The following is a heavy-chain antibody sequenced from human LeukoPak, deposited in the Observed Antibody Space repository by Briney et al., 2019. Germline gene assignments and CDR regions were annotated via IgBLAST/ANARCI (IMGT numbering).Heavy chain of an antibody. Sequence: GGSLRLSCAASGFTVSSNYMSWVRQAPGKGLDWVSTISGSGGITYYADSVKGRFTISRHNSKNTLYLQMNSLRAEDTAVYYCARDLRRYGYSYGMDVWGQGTTVTVSS. J-gene: IGHJ6*02. CDR1: GFTVSSNY. D-gene: IGHD5-18*01. CDR2: ISGSGGIT. CDR3: ARDLRRYGYSYGMDV. V-gene: IGHV3-53*04.